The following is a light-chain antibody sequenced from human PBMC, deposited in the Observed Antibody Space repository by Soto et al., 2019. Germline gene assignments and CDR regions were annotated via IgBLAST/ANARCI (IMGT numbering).Light chain of an antibody. CDR3: NSYTSGSTYV. Sequence: QSALTQPASVSGSPGQSITISCTVTSSDVGGYNSVSWYQQHPGKAPTLMIYEVNNRPSGVSNRFSGSKSGNTASLTISGLQAEDEADYYCNSYTSGSTYVFGTGTKVTLL. J-gene: IGLJ1*01. CDR1: SSDVGGYNS. V-gene: IGLV2-14*01. CDR2: EVN.